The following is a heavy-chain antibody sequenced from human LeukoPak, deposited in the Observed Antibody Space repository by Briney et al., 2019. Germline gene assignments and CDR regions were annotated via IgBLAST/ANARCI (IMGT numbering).Heavy chain of an antibody. CDR1: GFTFSSYW. J-gene: IGHJ4*02. Sequence: PGGSLRLSCAASGFTFSSYWMNWVRQAPGKGLEWMANIKQDGSEKYYVDSVKGRFTISRDNAKNSLYLQMNSLRAEDTAVYYCASKDYGDSFDYWGQGTLVTVSS. V-gene: IGHV3-7*01. D-gene: IGHD4-17*01. CDR2: IKQDGSEK. CDR3: ASKDYGDSFDY.